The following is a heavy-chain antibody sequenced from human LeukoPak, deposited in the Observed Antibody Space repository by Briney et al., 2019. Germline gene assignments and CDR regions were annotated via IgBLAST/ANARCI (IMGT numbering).Heavy chain of an antibody. J-gene: IGHJ6*02. Sequence: GGSLRLSCAASGFTFSSYWMSWVRQAPGKGLEWVANIKQDGSEKYYVDSVKGRFTISRDNAKNSLYLQMNSLRAEDTAVYYCAGIYGDYDNYYYGMDVWGQGTTVTVPS. CDR1: GFTFSSYW. CDR3: AGIYGDYDNYYYGMDV. CDR2: IKQDGSEK. D-gene: IGHD4-17*01. V-gene: IGHV3-7*01.